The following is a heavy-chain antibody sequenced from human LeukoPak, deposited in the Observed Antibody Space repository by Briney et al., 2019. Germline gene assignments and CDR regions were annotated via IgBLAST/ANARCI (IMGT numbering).Heavy chain of an antibody. CDR2: IYYSGSS. V-gene: IGHV4-59*08. CDR3: ARAVSGRFDY. D-gene: IGHD6-19*01. J-gene: IGHJ4*02. Sequence: SETLSLTCAVYGGSLRGYYWSWIRQPPGKGLEWTGYIYYSGSSNYNPSLNSRVTISVDTSKNQCSLRLSSVTAADTAIYYCARAVSGRFDYWGQGTLVTVSS. CDR1: GGSLRGYY.